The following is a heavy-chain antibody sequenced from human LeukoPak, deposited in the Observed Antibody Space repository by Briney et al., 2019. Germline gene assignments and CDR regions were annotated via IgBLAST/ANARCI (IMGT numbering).Heavy chain of an antibody. CDR2: IYYSGRT. CDR3: ARLIPNSAWLSDY. J-gene: IGHJ4*02. CDR1: GGSISNYY. Sequence: KPSETLSLTCTVSGGSISNYYWNWIRQPPGKGLEWIVNIYYSGRTNYNPSLKSRVTISVDTSKNQFSLKLTSVTAADTAVYYCARLIPNSAWLSDYWGRGTLVTVSS. D-gene: IGHD6-19*01. V-gene: IGHV4-59*08.